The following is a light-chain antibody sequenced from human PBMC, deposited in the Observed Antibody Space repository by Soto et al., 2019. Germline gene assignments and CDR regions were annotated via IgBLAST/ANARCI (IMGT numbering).Light chain of an antibody. V-gene: IGKV1-33*01. CDR3: QQSYNTTWT. CDR1: QDISNY. J-gene: IGKJ1*01. Sequence: DIQMTQSPSSLSASVGDRVTITCQASQDISNYLNWYQQKPGKAPKLLIYDASNLETGVPSRFSGSGSGTDFTLTISSLQPEDFATYSCQQSYNTTWTFGQGTKVEIQ. CDR2: DAS.